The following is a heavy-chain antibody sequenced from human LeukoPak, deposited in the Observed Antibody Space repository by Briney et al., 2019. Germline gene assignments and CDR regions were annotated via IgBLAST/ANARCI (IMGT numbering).Heavy chain of an antibody. Sequence: GGSLRLSCAASGFTFSSYAMSWVRQAPGKGLEWVSAISGSGGTTYYADSVKGRFTISRDNSKNTLYLQMNSLRAEDTAVYYCARGSYYYDSSGYHYYFDYWGQGTLVTVSS. CDR1: GFTFSSYA. D-gene: IGHD3-22*01. J-gene: IGHJ4*02. CDR3: ARGSYYYDSSGYHYYFDY. CDR2: ISGSGGTT. V-gene: IGHV3-23*01.